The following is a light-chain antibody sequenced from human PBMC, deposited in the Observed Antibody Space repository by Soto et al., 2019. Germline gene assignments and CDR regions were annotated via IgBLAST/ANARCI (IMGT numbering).Light chain of an antibody. CDR1: SSDIGGYNY. Sequence: QSALTQPASVSGSPGQSITISCTGTSSDIGGYNYVSWYQQHPGKAPKLMIYEVSNRPSGVSNRFSGSKSGNTASLTISGLQAEEEAHYYCSSYTSSSTLVVFGGGTKLTVL. CDR3: SSYTSSSTLVV. CDR2: EVS. J-gene: IGLJ3*02. V-gene: IGLV2-14*01.